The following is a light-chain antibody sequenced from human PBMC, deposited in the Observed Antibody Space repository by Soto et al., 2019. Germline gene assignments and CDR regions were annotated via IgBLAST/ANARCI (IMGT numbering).Light chain of an antibody. CDR3: QQYNSYWT. V-gene: IGKV1-5*03. Sequence: DIQMTQSPSTLSASVGDRVTITSRASQSISTWLAWYQQKPGKSPNLLIYRASSLESGVPSRFRGIVSGTEFTLTLSSLQPDVFATDDCQQYNSYWTFGQGTKVEIK. J-gene: IGKJ1*01. CDR2: RAS. CDR1: QSISTW.